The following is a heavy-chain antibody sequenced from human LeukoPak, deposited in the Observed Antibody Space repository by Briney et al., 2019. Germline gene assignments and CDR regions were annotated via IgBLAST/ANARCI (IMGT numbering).Heavy chain of an antibody. Sequence: SETLSLTCDVSGVSFSTYYWRWIRQSPEKGLEWIGEVNHSGYTNYNPSLKRRVTISVDTSKNQFSLKLSSVTAADTAVYYCARQLYGSDYWGQGTLVTVSS. J-gene: IGHJ4*02. CDR3: ARQLYGSDY. CDR2: VNHSGYT. V-gene: IGHV4-34*01. CDR1: GVSFSTYY. D-gene: IGHD4-17*01.